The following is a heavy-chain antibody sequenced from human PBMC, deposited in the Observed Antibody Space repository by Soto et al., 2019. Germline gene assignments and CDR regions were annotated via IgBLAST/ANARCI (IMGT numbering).Heavy chain of an antibody. CDR2: IYYSGST. CDR1: GGSISSGDYY. V-gene: IGHV4-30-4*01. D-gene: IGHD2-21*02. J-gene: IGHJ2*01. Sequence: LSLTCTVSGGSISSGDYYWSWIRQPPGKGLEWIGYIYYSGSTYYNPSLKSRVTISVDTSKNQFSLKLSSVTAADTAVYYCARAPGLYGGNSEYWYFDLWGRGTLVTVSS. CDR3: ARAPGLYGGNSEYWYFDL.